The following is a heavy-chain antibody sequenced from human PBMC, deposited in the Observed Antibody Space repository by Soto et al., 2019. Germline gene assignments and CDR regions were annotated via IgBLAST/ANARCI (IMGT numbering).Heavy chain of an antibody. CDR3: PRVSSSSWYVNYYGMDV. CDR2: ISYDGSNK. CDR1: GVNFSSHY. J-gene: IGHJ6*02. V-gene: IGHV3-30-3*01. Sequence: SLIVTSGSSGVNFSSHYMHLVLQAPGKGLEWVAVISYDGSNKYYADSVKGRFTISRDNSKNTLYLQMNSLRAEDTAVYYCPRVSSSSWYVNYYGMDVWGQGTMLTVSS. D-gene: IGHD6-13*01.